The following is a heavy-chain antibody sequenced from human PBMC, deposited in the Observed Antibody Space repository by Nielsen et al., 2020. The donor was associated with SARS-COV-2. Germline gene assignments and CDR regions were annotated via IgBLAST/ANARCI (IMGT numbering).Heavy chain of an antibody. V-gene: IGHV3-49*04. CDR2: IRSKAYGGTT. CDR3: TRDDFWSGYWNY. CDR1: GFTFGDYA. J-gene: IGHJ4*02. D-gene: IGHD3-3*01. Sequence: GESLKISCTASGFTFGDYAMGWVRQAPGKGLEWVGFIRSKAYGGTTEYAASVKGRFTISRDDSKSIAYLQMNSLKTEDTAVYYCTRDDFWSGYWNYWGQGTLVTVSS.